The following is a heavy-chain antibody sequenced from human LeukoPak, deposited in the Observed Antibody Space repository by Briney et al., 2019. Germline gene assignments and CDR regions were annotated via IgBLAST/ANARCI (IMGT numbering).Heavy chain of an antibody. CDR3: ARLNAGSGSYYIFDY. CDR2: IYSGGST. Sequence: GGSLRLSCAASGFTVSSNYMSWVRQAPGKGLEWVSVIYSGGSTYYADSVKGRFTISRDNSKNTLYLQMNSLRDEDTAVYHCARLNAGSGSYYIFDYWGQGTLVTVSS. CDR1: GFTVSSNY. J-gene: IGHJ4*02. D-gene: IGHD3-10*01. V-gene: IGHV3-53*01.